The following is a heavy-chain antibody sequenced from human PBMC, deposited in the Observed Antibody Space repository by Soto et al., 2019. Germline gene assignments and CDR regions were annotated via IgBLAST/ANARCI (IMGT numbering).Heavy chain of an antibody. D-gene: IGHD6-19*01. CDR3: AKDRNRIPVPGTVDY. CDR2: ITGSGGST. V-gene: IGHV3-23*01. Sequence: GGSLRLSCAASGFTFSGYAMSWVRQAPGKGLEWVSAITGSGGSTYYADSVKGRFTISRDNSKNTLYLQMNSLRDEDTGVYYCAKDRNRIPVPGTVDYWGQGTLVTVSS. J-gene: IGHJ4*02. CDR1: GFTFSGYA.